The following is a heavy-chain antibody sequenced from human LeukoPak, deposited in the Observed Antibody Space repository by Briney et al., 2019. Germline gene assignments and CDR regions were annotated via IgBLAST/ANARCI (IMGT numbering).Heavy chain of an antibody. CDR1: GGSISSYY. D-gene: IGHD5-12*01. Sequence: PSETLSLTCTVSGGSISSYYWSWIRQPPGKGLEWIGYIYYSGSTNYNPSLKSRVTISVDTSKNQFSLKLSSVTAADTAVYYCARGYSGYDFRGAMDVWGKGTTVTVSS. CDR3: ARGYSGYDFRGAMDV. J-gene: IGHJ6*03. CDR2: IYYSGST. V-gene: IGHV4-59*01.